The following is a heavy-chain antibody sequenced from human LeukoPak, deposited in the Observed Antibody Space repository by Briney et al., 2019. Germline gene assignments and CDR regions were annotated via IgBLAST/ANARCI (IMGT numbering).Heavy chain of an antibody. CDR1: GFTFDDYA. J-gene: IGHJ3*02. CDR2: ISWDGGST. Sequence: GGSLRLSCAASGFTFDDYAMHWVRQAPGKGLEWVSLISWDGGSTYYADSVKGRFTISRDNSKNSLYLQMNSLRAEDTALYYCANWFTGQDAFDIWGKGTMVTVSS. D-gene: IGHD2-8*02. CDR3: ANWFTGQDAFDI. V-gene: IGHV3-43D*03.